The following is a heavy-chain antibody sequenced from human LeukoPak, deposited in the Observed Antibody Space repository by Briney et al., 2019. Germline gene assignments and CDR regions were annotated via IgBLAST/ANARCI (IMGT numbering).Heavy chain of an antibody. J-gene: IGHJ6*03. Sequence: GGSLRLSCAASGFTFDDYAMHWVRQAPGKGLEWVSGISWNSGSIGYADSVKGRFTISRDNAKNSLYLQMNSLRAEDTALYHCARVFRPDGLDGYNYDYYYYMDVWGKGTTVTVSS. V-gene: IGHV3-9*01. CDR1: GFTFDDYA. D-gene: IGHD5-24*01. CDR3: ARVFRPDGLDGYNYDYYYYMDV. CDR2: ISWNSGSI.